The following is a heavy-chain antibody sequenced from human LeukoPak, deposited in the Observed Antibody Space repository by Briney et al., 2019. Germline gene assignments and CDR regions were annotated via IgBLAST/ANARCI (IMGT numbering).Heavy chain of an antibody. CDR2: INNRGTT. D-gene: IGHD5-12*01. Sequence: SSETLSLTCAVSGGSLSPHYWSWIRRPLGKGLEWIGEINNRGTTNYSPSLRGRATISVDTSKNQFSLRLTSVPAADTAMYYCARVPLWWLTPFDFWGQGTLATVSS. J-gene: IGHJ4*02. V-gene: IGHV4-34*01. CDR1: GGSLSPHY. CDR3: ARVPLWWLTPFDF.